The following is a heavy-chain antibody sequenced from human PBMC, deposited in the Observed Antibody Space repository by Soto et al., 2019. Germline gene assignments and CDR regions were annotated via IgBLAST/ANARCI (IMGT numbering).Heavy chain of an antibody. V-gene: IGHV3-73*01. D-gene: IGHD3-3*02. CDR1: GFTFSGSA. CDR2: IRSKANSYAT. CDR3: TVNGGTSTPRNYYYMDV. Sequence: GGSLRLSCAASGFTFSGSAVHWVRQASGKGLEWVGRIRSKANSYATAYAASVKGRFTISRDDSKNTAYLQMNSLKTEDTAVYYSTVNGGTSTPRNYYYMDVWGQGTTVTVSS. J-gene: IGHJ6*03.